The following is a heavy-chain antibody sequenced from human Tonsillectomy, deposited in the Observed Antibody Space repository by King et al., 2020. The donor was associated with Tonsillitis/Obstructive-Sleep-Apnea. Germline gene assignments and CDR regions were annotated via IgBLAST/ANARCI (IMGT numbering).Heavy chain of an antibody. J-gene: IGHJ6*03. CDR2: IRSNPSGGTT. CDR3: SREGSQLERPNDYYMDV. D-gene: IGHD1-1*01. Sequence: VQLVESGGGLLKPGRSLRLSCSTSGFTFGDFAMTWFRQAPGRGLEWIGFIRSNPSGGTTEYAASVKGRFSISRHDSKGIAYLQMNSLKTEDTAVYYGSREGSQLERPNDYYMDVWGKGTTVTVS. CDR1: GFTFGDFA. V-gene: IGHV3-49*05.